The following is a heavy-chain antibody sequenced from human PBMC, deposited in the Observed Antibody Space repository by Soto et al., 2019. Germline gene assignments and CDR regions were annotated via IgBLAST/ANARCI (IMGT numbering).Heavy chain of an antibody. CDR3: ARMYYYDSSGYYYAPDAFEI. CDR1: GGTFSSYA. CDR2: IIPIFGTA. Sequence: GASVKVSCKASGGTFSSYAISWVRQAPGQGLEWMGGIIPIFGTANYAQKFQGRVTITADESTSTAYMELSSLRSEDTAVYYCARMYYYDSSGYYYAPDAFEIWGQGTMVTVSS. V-gene: IGHV1-69*13. J-gene: IGHJ3*02. D-gene: IGHD3-22*01.